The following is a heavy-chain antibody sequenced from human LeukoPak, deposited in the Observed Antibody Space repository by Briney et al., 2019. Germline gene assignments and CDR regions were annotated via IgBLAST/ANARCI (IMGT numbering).Heavy chain of an antibody. Sequence: PGRSLRLSRAASGFPLSDYSMNWVRQAPGKGLEWISYIGIDSGRTKYADSVKGRFTISGDKARNSLYLQMNSLRVEDTAVYFCARDHRYAFDNWGQGTLVTVSS. CDR2: IGIDSGRT. CDR1: GFPLSDYS. V-gene: IGHV3-48*01. CDR3: ARDHRYAFDN. D-gene: IGHD1-1*01. J-gene: IGHJ4*02.